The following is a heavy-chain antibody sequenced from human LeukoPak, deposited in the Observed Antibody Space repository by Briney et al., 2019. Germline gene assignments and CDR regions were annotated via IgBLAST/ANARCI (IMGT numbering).Heavy chain of an antibody. V-gene: IGHV4-59*04. D-gene: IGHD3-9*01. J-gene: IGHJ4*02. CDR1: GGSISSYY. CDR3: ARLVMGPTFFDY. Sequence: NSSETLSLTCTVSGGSISSYYWSWIRRPPGKGLEWIGYIYYSGSTYYNPSLKSRVTISVDTSKNQFSLKLSSVTAADTAVYYCARLVMGPTFFDYWGQGTLVTVSS. CDR2: IYYSGST.